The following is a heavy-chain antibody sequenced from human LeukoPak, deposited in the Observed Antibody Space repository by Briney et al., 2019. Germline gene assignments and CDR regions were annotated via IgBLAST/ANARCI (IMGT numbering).Heavy chain of an antibody. CDR3: ANFGYSSSLGAFDY. CDR2: ISGSGGST. J-gene: IGHJ4*02. D-gene: IGHD6-13*01. CDR1: GFTFSSYA. V-gene: IGHV3-23*01. Sequence: GGSLRLSCAASGFTFSSYAMSWVRQAPGKGLEWVSAISGSGGSTYYADSVKGRFTISRDNSKNTLYLQMSSLRAEDTAVYYCANFGYSSSLGAFDYWGQGTLVTVSS.